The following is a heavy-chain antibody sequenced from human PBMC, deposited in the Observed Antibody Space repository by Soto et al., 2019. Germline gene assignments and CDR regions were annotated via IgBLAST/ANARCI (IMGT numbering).Heavy chain of an antibody. V-gene: IGHV3-48*02. D-gene: IGHD3-9*01. Sequence: EVQLVESGGGLVQPGGSLRLSCAASGFTFSSYSMNWVRQAPGKGLEWVSYISSSSSTIYYADSVKGRFTISRDNAKNSRYLQMNSLRDEDTAVYYCARDGLRYSTDYWGQGTLVTVSS. CDR1: GFTFSSYS. CDR2: ISSSSSTI. CDR3: ARDGLRYSTDY. J-gene: IGHJ4*02.